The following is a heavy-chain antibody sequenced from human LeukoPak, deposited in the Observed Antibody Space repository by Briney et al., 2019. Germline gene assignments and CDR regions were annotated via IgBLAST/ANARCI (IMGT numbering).Heavy chain of an antibody. CDR1: GGTFSSYA. D-gene: IGHD2-2*01. CDR2: IIPIFGTA. Sequence: SVKVSCKASGGTFSSYAISWVRQAPGQGLEWMGGIIPIFGTANYAQKFQGRVTITADESTSTAYMELSSLRSEDTAVYYCASATLYCSSTSCYAFREYYFDYWGQGTLVTVSS. J-gene: IGHJ4*02. V-gene: IGHV1-69*13. CDR3: ASATLYCSSTSCYAFREYYFDY.